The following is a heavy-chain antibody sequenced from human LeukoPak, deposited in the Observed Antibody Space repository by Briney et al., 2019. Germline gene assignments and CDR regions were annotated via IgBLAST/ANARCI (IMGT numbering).Heavy chain of an antibody. J-gene: IGHJ3*01. CDR2: INPNSGGT. CDR1: GYTFTGYY. CDR3: ARDVYTQ. V-gene: IGHV1-2*02. D-gene: IGHD5/OR15-5a*01. Sequence: ASVKVSCKASGYTFTGYYMHWVRQAPGQGLEWMGWINPNSGGTNYAQKFQGRVTITADESTSTAYMELSSLRSEDTAVYYCARDVYTQWGQGTMVTVSS.